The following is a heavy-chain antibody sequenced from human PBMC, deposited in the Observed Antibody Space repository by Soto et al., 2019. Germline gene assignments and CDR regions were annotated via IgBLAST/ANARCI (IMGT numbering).Heavy chain of an antibody. CDR3: ARDSYDFWTAYSD. Sequence: EVQLVESGGGLVKPGASLRLSCAASGFTFSSYSMSWVRQAPGRGLEWVSSISSSSSYIYYADSVKVRFTISRDNAKNSLYLQMNSLSAEDTAVYYCARDSYDFWTAYSDWGQGTQVTVSS. CDR1: GFTFSSYS. D-gene: IGHD3-3*01. J-gene: IGHJ4*02. V-gene: IGHV3-21*01. CDR2: ISSSSSYI.